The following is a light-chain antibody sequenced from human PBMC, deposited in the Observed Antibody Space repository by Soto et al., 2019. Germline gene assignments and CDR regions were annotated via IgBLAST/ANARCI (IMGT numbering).Light chain of an antibody. CDR1: SSDVGSYSL. V-gene: IGLV2-23*01. CDR2: EGN. Sequence: QSALTQPASVSGSPGQSITISCTGTSSDVGSYSLVSWYQQHPGKAPKLMIYEGNKRPSGVSNRFSGSKSGNTASLTISGLQAEDVADYYCCSYAGSSTWLFGGGTKLTVL. CDR3: CSYAGSSTWL. J-gene: IGLJ3*02.